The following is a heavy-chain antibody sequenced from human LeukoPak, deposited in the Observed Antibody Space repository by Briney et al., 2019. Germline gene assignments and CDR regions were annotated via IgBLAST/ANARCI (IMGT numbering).Heavy chain of an antibody. J-gene: IGHJ4*02. CDR1: GFTFSSYE. CDR2: ISSSGSTI. V-gene: IGHV3-48*03. CDR3: ASQMVWIGY. Sequence: PGGSLRLSCAASGFTFSSYEMNWVRQAPGKGLEWVSYISSSGSTIYYADSVKGRFTISRDNAKNSLYLQMNSLRAEDTAVYCCASQMVWIGYWGQGTLVTVSS. D-gene: IGHD3-3*01.